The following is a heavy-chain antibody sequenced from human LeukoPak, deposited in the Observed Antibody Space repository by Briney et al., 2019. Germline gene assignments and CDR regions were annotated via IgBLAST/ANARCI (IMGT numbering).Heavy chain of an antibody. J-gene: IGHJ4*02. CDR3: AKDRERSYYYDSSGLSDFDY. CDR1: GFTFSSYA. CDR2: ISGSGGST. V-gene: IGHV3-23*01. Sequence: GGSLRLSCIASGFTFSSYAMSWVRQAPGKGLEWVSAISGSGGSTYYADSVKGRFTISRDNSKNTLYLQMNSLRAEDTAVYYCAKDRERSYYYDSSGLSDFDYWGQGTLVTVSS. D-gene: IGHD3-22*01.